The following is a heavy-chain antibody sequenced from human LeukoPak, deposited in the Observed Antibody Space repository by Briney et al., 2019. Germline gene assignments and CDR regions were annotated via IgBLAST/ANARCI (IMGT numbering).Heavy chain of an antibody. CDR3: ARDGYYYGSGSYWTRNWFDP. CDR2: INTNTGNP. J-gene: IGHJ5*02. D-gene: IGHD3-10*01. CDR1: GGTFSSYA. Sequence: GASVKVSCKASGGTFSSYAISWVRQAPGQGLEWMGWINTNTGNPTYAQGFTGRFVFSLDTSVSTAYLQISSLKAEDTAVYYCARDGYYYGSGSYWTRNWFDPWGQGTLVTVSS. V-gene: IGHV7-4-1*02.